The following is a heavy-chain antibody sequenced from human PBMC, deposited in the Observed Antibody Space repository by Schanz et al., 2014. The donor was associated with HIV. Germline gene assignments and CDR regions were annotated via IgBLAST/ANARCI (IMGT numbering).Heavy chain of an antibody. J-gene: IGHJ6*02. Sequence: EVQLLESGGGWVQPGGEGRREGEASRGTSTNEDMGWVRQAPGKGLEWVSGISGNGGSTYHADSVKGRFTISRDNSKNTLYLQMNSLRAICTAVYYCTTSLLLDVWGQGTTVTVSS. CDR3: TTSLLLDV. CDR2: ISGNGGST. V-gene: IGHV3-23*01. CDR1: RGTSTNED. D-gene: IGHD1-26*01.